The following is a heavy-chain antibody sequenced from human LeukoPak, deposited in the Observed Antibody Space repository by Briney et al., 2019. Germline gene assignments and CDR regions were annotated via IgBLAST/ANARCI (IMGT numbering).Heavy chain of an antibody. CDR2: INHSGST. CDR3: ARVKKDDYGDSEAFDI. CDR1: GGSFSGYY. J-gene: IGHJ3*02. V-gene: IGHV4-34*01. Sequence: SETLSLTCAVYGGSFSGYYWSWIRQPPGKGLEWIGEINHSGSTNYNPSLKSRVTISVDTSKNQFSLKLSSVTAADTAVYYCARVKKDDYGDSEAFDIWGQGTMVTVSS. D-gene: IGHD4-17*01.